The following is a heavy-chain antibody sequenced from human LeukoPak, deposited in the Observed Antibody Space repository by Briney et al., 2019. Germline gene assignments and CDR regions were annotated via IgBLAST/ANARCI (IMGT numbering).Heavy chain of an antibody. CDR3: VRDSSHSSARVEVADTRGASLGD. V-gene: IGHV3-7*01. CDR2: RNEDGNRK. Sequence: GGSLRLSCTASGFTFSRYWMSWVRQAPGKGLEWVANRNEDGNRKYYVDSVKGRFTISRDNAKNSLYLHMNSLRAEDTAVYYCVRDSSHSSARVEVADTRGASLGDWGQGTLVSVSS. D-gene: IGHD6-19*01. CDR1: GFTFSRYW. J-gene: IGHJ4*02.